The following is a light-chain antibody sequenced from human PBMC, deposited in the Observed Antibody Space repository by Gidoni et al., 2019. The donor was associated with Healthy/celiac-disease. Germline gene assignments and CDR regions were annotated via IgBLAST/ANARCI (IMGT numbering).Light chain of an antibody. Sequence: DIPMTPSPSTLSASLGDRLTITSRASQSISSWLAWYQQKPGKAPKLLIYKASSLERGFPSSFSGSGSGTEFTLTISSLKPDECETYYGKQNNSYSWTFGQGTKVEIK. CDR3: KQNNSYSWT. J-gene: IGKJ1*01. V-gene: IGKV1-5*03. CDR2: KAS. CDR1: QSISSW.